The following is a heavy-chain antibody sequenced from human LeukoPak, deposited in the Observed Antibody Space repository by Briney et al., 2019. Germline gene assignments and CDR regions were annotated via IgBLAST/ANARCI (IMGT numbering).Heavy chain of an antibody. CDR2: ICPGDSAT. D-gene: IGHD4-17*01. J-gene: IGHJ4*02. Sequence: GESLKISCKGSGYSFTTYWIGWVRQMPGKGLEWMGIICPGDSATRYSPSFQGQVTISADKSISTAYLQWSSLKPSDTAIYYCARHRLHGYGDKYYFDYWGQGILVTVSS. CDR3: ARHRLHGYGDKYYFDY. V-gene: IGHV5-51*01. CDR1: GYSFTTYW.